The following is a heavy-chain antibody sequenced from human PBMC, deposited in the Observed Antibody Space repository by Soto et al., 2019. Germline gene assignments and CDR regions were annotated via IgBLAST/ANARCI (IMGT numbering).Heavy chain of an antibody. CDR2: ISPYNGNT. CDR3: ARDLSQWAYTHCYGSH. D-gene: IGHD6-19*01. Sequence: QVQLVQSGAEVKKPGASVRVSCAASDYSFSNYGIIWVRQAPGQGLEWMGWISPYNGNTRGTQKFQDRLTMTTEPSTSTVFMELRSLTSDDTAVYSCARDLSQWAYTHCYGSHWGQGTLVTVSS. CDR1: DYSFSNYG. V-gene: IGHV1-18*01. J-gene: IGHJ4*02.